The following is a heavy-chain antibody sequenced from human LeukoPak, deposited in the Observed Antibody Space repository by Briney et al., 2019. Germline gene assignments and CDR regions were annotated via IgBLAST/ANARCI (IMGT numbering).Heavy chain of an antibody. CDR3: ARSRVDWYFDL. V-gene: IGHV4-59*01. J-gene: IGHJ2*01. Sequence: SETLSLTCAVYGGSFSGYYWSWIRQPPGKGLEWIGYIYYTERTSYNPSPKGRLSISLDTSRNQCSLKLNSVTAADTAVYYCARSRVDWYFDLWGRGTRVTVSS. CDR1: GGSFSGYY. CDR2: IYYTERT. D-gene: IGHD2-15*01.